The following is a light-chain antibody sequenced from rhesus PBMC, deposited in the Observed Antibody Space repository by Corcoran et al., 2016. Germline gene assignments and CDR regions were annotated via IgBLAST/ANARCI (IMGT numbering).Light chain of an antibody. CDR1: QSVGRY. Sequence: ETVVTQSPDTLALSPGERVIPSCRASQSVGRYLAWYQQKPGQAPRLLISGGSSRATGIPDRVSGSGSGTDFTLTISSLGPEDVGVYYCQQNAHLWTFGQGTKVEIK. V-gene: IGKV3-24*04. CDR3: QQNAHLWT. CDR2: GGS. J-gene: IGKJ1*01.